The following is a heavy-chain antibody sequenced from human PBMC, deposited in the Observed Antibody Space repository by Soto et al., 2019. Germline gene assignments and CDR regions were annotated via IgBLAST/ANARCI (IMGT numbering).Heavy chain of an antibody. Sequence: SETLSLTCTVSGGSITTAGYSWSWIRQPPGKALEWIGYVYHTGNAYPKPSLKSRVTISLDRSKNQFSLKMTSVTAADTALYYCASRPFFYYVLDVWGQGTRVTVSS. CDR3: ASRPFFYYVLDV. D-gene: IGHD3-3*01. CDR1: GGSITTAGYS. J-gene: IGHJ6*02. V-gene: IGHV4-30-2*01. CDR2: VYHTGNA.